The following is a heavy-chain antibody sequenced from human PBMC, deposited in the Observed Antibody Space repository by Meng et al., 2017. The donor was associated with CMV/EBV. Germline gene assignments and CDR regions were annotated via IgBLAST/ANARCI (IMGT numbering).Heavy chain of an antibody. V-gene: IGHV2-5*01. D-gene: IGHD3-3*01. CDR2: IYWNDDK. CDR3: AHSSYYDFWSGYRGMDV. Sequence: SGPTLVKPPQTLTLTCTFSGFSLSTSGVGVGWIRQPPGKALEWLALIYWNDDKRYSPSLKSRLTITKDTSKNQVVLTMTNMDPVDTATYYCAHSSYYDFWSGYRGMDVWGQGTTVTVSS. J-gene: IGHJ6*02. CDR1: GFSLSTSGVG.